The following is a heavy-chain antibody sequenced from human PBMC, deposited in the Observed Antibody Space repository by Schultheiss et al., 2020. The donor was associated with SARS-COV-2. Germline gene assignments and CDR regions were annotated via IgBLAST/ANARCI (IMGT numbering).Heavy chain of an antibody. D-gene: IGHD6-13*01. CDR3: ARGGSSWYRRGFDP. J-gene: IGHJ5*02. V-gene: IGHV3-9*01. Sequence: GGSLRLSCAASGFTFDDYAMHWVRQAPGKGLEWVSGISWNSGSIDYADFVKGRFTISRDNAKNSLYLQMNSLRAEDTAVYYCARGGSSWYRRGFDPWGQGTLVTVSS. CDR2: ISWNSGSI. CDR1: GFTFDDYA.